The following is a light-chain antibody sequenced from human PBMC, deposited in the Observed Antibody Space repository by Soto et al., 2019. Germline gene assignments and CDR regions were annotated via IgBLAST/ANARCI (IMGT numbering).Light chain of an antibody. V-gene: IGKV1-39*01. Sequence: DIPITHSPSSLSASVRDRVTITCRASQSVSFYLNWYQHKPGKAPKLLIYAASSLHGGVPSRFSASGSGTDFTLVISSLQPEDFATYYCQQSYTTPRTFGQGTKVDIK. CDR3: QQSYTTPRT. J-gene: IGKJ1*01. CDR1: QSVSFY. CDR2: AAS.